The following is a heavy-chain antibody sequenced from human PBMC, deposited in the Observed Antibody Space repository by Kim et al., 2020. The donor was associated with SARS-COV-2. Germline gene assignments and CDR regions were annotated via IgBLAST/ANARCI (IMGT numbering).Heavy chain of an antibody. Sequence: SETLSLTCTVSGGSISSSSYYWGWIRQPPGKGLEWIGSIYYSGSTYYNPSLKSRVTISVDTSKNQFSLKLSSVTAADTAVYYCASGSYDILTGYVAFDIWGQGTMVTVSS. J-gene: IGHJ3*02. CDR1: GGSISSSSYY. V-gene: IGHV4-39*01. CDR3: ASGSYDILTGYVAFDI. D-gene: IGHD3-9*01. CDR2: IYYSGST.